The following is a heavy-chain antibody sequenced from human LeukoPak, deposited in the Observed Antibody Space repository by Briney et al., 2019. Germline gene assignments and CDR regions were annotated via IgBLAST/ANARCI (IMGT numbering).Heavy chain of an antibody. Sequence: SETLSLTCTVSGYSISSGYYWGWIRQPPGKGLEWIGSIYHSGSTYYNPSLKSRVTMSVDTSKNQFSLKLSSVTAADTAVYYCHTSSAGYYSDAFDIWGQGTMVTVSS. D-gene: IGHD3-9*01. J-gene: IGHJ3*02. V-gene: IGHV4-38-2*02. CDR2: IYHSGST. CDR1: GYSISSGYY. CDR3: HTSSAGYYSDAFDI.